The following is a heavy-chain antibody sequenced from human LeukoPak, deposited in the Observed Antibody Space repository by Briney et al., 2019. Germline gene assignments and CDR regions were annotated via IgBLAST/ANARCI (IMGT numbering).Heavy chain of an antibody. Sequence: ASVKVSCKASGYTFTGYYMHWVRQAPGQGLEWMGWINPNSGGTNYAQKFQGRVTMTRDTSISTAYMELSRLRSDDTAVYYCARDSVHRYCSSTSCYESYYYYGMDVWGQGTTVTVSS. V-gene: IGHV1-2*02. CDR3: ARDSVHRYCSSTSCYESYYYYGMDV. D-gene: IGHD2-2*01. CDR2: INPNSGGT. J-gene: IGHJ6*02. CDR1: GYTFTGYY.